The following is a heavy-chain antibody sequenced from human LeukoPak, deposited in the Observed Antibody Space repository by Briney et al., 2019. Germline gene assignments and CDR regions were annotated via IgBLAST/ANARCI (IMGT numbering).Heavy chain of an antibody. D-gene: IGHD1-1*01. CDR3: ARPLGQGNEYGMDV. J-gene: IGHJ6*02. V-gene: IGHV4-34*01. CDR1: GDSISSGGYL. Sequence: SQTLSLTCAVSGDSISSGGYLWSWIRQPPGKGLEWIGEINHSGSTNYNPSLKSRVTISVDTSKNQFSLKLSSVTAADTAVYYCARPLGQGNEYGMDVWGQGTTVTVSS. CDR2: INHSGST.